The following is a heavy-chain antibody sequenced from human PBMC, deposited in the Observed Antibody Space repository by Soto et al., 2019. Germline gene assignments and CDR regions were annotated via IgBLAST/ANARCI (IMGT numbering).Heavy chain of an antibody. CDR2: IYWDDDK. J-gene: IGHJ4*02. D-gene: IGHD3-3*01. V-gene: IGHV2-5*02. CDR3: AHKSILEVFFDS. CDR1: GFSLSTSGVG. Sequence: QITLKASGPTLVKPTQTLTLTCTFSGFSLSTSGVGVGWIRQPPGKAPEWLALIYWDDDKRYRASLKSRLIITKDTTKNQVVLKMTNMNPMATATYYCAHKSILEVFFDSWGQGTLVTVSS.